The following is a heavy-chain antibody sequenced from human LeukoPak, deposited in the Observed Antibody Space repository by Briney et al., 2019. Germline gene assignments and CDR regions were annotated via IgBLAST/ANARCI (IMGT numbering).Heavy chain of an antibody. J-gene: IGHJ4*02. D-gene: IGHD5-12*01. CDR3: ARAGGWLLPGY. CDR2: IYYSGST. V-gene: IGHV4-59*01. Sequence: SETLSLTCTVSGGSISSYYWSWIRQPPGKGLEWIGYIYYSGSTNYNPSLKSRVTISVDTSKKKFSLKLSSVTAADTAVYYSARAGGWLLPGYWGPGTLVTVSS. CDR1: GGSISSYY.